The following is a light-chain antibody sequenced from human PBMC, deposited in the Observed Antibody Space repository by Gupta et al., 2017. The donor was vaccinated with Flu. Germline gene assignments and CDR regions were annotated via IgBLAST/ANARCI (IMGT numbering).Light chain of an antibody. J-gene: IGLJ3*02. Sequence: QSVLTQPPSASGTPGQRVTISCSGSSSNIGRNPVNWYQQVPGTAPKLLIYSNNQRPSGVPDRFSGSKSGTSASLAITGLQSEDEADYYCAAWDSSLIAWVFAGGSRLTVL. CDR1: SSNIGRNP. CDR3: AAWDSSLIAWV. V-gene: IGLV1-44*01. CDR2: SNN.